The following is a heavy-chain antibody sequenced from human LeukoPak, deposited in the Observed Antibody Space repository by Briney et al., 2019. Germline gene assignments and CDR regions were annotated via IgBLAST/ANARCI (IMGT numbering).Heavy chain of an antibody. CDR1: GYTFTGYY. J-gene: IGHJ4*02. CDR2: VNPNSGDT. Sequence: ASVKVSCKASGYTFTGYYILWVRQAPGQGLEWMGWVNPNSGDTYYAQKFQGRVTMTRDTSISTAYIELSRLRSDDTAVYYCARGRRILVGDTNAGDYFDYWGQGTLVTVSS. D-gene: IGHD1-26*01. CDR3: ARGRRILVGDTNAGDYFDY. V-gene: IGHV1-2*02.